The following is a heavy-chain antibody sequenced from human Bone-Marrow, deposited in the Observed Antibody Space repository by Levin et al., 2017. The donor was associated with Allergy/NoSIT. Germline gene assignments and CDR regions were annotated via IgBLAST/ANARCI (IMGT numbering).Heavy chain of an antibody. J-gene: IGHJ4*02. CDR3: ATLQTVATHAFDY. D-gene: IGHD5-12*01. Sequence: PSETLSLTCAASGFTFSEAYMNWVRQAPGRGLEWVGRIRHKADGGTTDYAAPVKGRFAISRDDSKNTLYLQINSLKTEDTAVYYCATLQTVATHAFDYWGQGTLVTVSS. CDR2: IRHKADGGTT. CDR1: GFTFSEAY. V-gene: IGHV3-15*01.